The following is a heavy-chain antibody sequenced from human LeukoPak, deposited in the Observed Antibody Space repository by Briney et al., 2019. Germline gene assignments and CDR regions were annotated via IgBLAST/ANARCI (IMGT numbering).Heavy chain of an antibody. V-gene: IGHV3-48*01. CDR2: ITYSSSTI. CDR3: ARDGPSIAADFDC. Sequence: GGSLRLSCAASGFTFGSYSMTWVRQAPGKGLEWVSYITYSSSTIYYADSVKGRFTVSRDNAKNSLYLQMNSLRVDDTAVYYCARDGPSIAADFDCWGQGTLVTVSS. J-gene: IGHJ4*02. D-gene: IGHD6-6*01. CDR1: GFTFGSYS.